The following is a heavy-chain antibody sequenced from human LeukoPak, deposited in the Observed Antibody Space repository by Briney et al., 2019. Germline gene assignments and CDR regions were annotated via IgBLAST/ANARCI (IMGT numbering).Heavy chain of an antibody. CDR1: GGTFSSYT. V-gene: IGHV1-69*02. J-gene: IGHJ4*02. CDR3: ASNFFTYYDFCFDY. CDR2: IIPILGIA. Sequence: SVKISCKASGGTFSSYTISWVRQAPGQGLEWMGRIIPILGIANYAQKFQGRVTITADKSTSTAYMGLSSLRSEDTAVYYCASNFFTYYDFCFDYWGQGTLVTVSS. D-gene: IGHD3-3*01.